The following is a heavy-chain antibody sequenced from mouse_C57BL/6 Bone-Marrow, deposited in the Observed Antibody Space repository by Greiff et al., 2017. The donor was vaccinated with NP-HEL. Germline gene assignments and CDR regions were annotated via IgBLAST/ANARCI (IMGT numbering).Heavy chain of an antibody. V-gene: IGHV14-2*01. CDR2: IDPEDGET. CDR1: GFNITDYY. CDR3: ASKRWWGYFDV. J-gene: IGHJ1*03. D-gene: IGHD1-1*02. Sequence: DVHLVESGAELVKPGASVKLSCTASGFNITDYYMHWVKQRTEQGLEWIGRIDPEDGETKYAPKFQGKATITADTSSNTAYLQLSSLTSEDTAVYYCASKRWWGYFDVWGTGTTVTVSS.